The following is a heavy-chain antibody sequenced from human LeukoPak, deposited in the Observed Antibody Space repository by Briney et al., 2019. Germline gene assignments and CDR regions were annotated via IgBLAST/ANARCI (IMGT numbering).Heavy chain of an antibody. D-gene: IGHD4-17*01. CDR2: INHSGSS. CDR1: GFTVSNKY. J-gene: IGHJ1*01. CDR3: ARGEDGDYYFQH. Sequence: GSLRLSCAASGFTVSNKYMSWVRQPPGKGLEWIGEINHSGSSNYNPSLKSRVTISVDTSKNQFSLKLSSVTAADTAVYYCARGEDGDYYFQHWGQGTLVTVSS. V-gene: IGHV4-34*01.